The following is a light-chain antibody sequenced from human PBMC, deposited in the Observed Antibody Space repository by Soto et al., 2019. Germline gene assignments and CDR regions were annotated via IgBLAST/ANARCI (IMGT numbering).Light chain of an antibody. CDR2: GAS. CDR3: QQYDNWPIT. CDR1: PSVSSN. J-gene: IGKJ5*01. Sequence: EILMTQSPATLSVSPGERTTLSCRASPSVSSNLAWNQQKPGQAPRLLIYGASTRATGIPTRFSGSGSGTEFTLTISSLQSEDFAVFYCQQYDNWPITFGQGTRLEIK. V-gene: IGKV3-15*01.